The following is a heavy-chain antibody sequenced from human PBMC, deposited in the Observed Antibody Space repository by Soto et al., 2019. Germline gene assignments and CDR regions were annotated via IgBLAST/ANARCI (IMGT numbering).Heavy chain of an antibody. J-gene: IGHJ4*02. Sequence: GSLRLSCEASGFIFSNYWMHWVRQTPGTGLVWVSRISNDGSITNYADSVKGRFTISRDNAKNTLYLQMNSLRAEDTAVYYCAKDLTWNQADYWGQGALVTVSS. D-gene: IGHD1-1*01. CDR1: GFIFSNYW. CDR3: AKDLTWNQADY. V-gene: IGHV3-74*01. CDR2: ISNDGSIT.